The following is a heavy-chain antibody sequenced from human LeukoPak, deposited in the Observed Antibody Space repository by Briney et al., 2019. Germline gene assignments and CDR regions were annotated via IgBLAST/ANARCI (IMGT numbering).Heavy chain of an antibody. CDR3: ARVRGGYSYGYSI. J-gene: IGHJ4*02. CDR1: GYTFTGYY. CDR2: INPNSGGT. V-gene: IGHV1-2*02. D-gene: IGHD5-18*01. Sequence: ASVKVSCKASGYTFTGYYMHWVRQAPGQGLEWMGWINPNSGGTNYAQKFQGRVTVTRDTSISTAYMELSRLRSDDTAVYYCARVRGGYSYGYSIWGQGTLVTVSS.